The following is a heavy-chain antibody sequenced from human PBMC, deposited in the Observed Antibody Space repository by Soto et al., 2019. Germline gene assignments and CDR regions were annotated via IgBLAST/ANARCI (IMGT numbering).Heavy chain of an antibody. CDR1: GYTFTAYS. CDR2: INPNSGGT. D-gene: IGHD1-26*01. CDR3: ARSSGTYSDFGY. V-gene: IGHV1-2*02. Sequence: ASVKVSCKASGYTFTAYSMHWVRQAPGQGLEWMGWINPNSGGTNYAQKFQGRVTMTRDTSISTAYMELSSLKSDDTALYFCARSSGTYSDFGYWGQGAQVTVSS. J-gene: IGHJ4*01.